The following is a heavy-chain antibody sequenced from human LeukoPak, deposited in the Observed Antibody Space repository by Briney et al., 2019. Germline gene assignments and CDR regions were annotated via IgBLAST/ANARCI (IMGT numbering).Heavy chain of an antibody. J-gene: IGHJ4*02. V-gene: IGHV4-4*02. CDR1: GGSISSSNW. CDR2: IYHSGST. CDR3: ASADGDYNYFDY. D-gene: IGHD4-17*01. Sequence: PSGTLSLTCAVSGGSISSSNWWSWVRPPPGKGLEWIGEIYHSGSTNYNPSLKSRVTISVDKSKNQFSLKLSSVTAADTAVYYCASADGDYNYFDYWGQGTLVTVSS.